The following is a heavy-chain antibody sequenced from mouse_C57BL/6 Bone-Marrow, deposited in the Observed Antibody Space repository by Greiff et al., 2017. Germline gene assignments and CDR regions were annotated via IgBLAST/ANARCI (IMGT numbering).Heavy chain of an antibody. V-gene: IGHV1-50*01. Sequence: QVQLQQPGAELVKPGASVKLSCKASGYTFTSYWMQWVKQRPGQGLEWIGEIDPSDSYTNYNQKFKGKATLTVDTSSSTAYMQLSSLTSEDSAVYYCASWDWCAYWGRGTLVTVSA. CDR2: IDPSDSYT. CDR1: GYTFTSYW. D-gene: IGHD4-1*01. CDR3: ASWDWCAY. J-gene: IGHJ3*01.